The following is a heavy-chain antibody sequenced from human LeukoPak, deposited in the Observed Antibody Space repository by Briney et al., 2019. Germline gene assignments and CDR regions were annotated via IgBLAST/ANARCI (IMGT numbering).Heavy chain of an antibody. CDR1: GFAFSDFW. D-gene: IGHD2-15*01. J-gene: IGHJ4*02. CDR3: ANSPDSAGND. CDR2: IRHDGNAK. Sequence: GGSLRLSCAASGFAFSDFWMSWVRQAPGKGLEWVSNIRHDGNAKNYVPSVRGRFTISRDNAKNSLYLQMNSLRVEDTAVYYCANSPDSAGNDWCQGTLVTVSS. V-gene: IGHV3-7*01.